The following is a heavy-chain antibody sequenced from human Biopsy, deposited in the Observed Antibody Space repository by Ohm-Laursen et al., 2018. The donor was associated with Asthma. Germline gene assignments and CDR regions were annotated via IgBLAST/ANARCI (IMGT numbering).Heavy chain of an antibody. Sequence: SETLSLTCTVSGGSINNFYWSWIRQPPGKGLESIGHVYYSGSTNYNPSLKSRVTISIDASKNQFSLKLTSVTAADTAVYYRARGVDRVTGLLDHFDSWGQGTLVTVS. CDR1: GGSINNFY. V-gene: IGHV4-59*01. CDR3: ARGVDRVTGLLDHFDS. D-gene: IGHD2-21*02. CDR2: VYYSGST. J-gene: IGHJ4*02.